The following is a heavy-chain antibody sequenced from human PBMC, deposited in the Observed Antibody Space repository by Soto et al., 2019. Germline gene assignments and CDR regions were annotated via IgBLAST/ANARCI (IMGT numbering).Heavy chain of an antibody. CDR2: LYYGRSA. CDR3: DY. D-gene: IGHD2-8*01. CDR1: GDSISSYY. V-gene: IGHV4-59*01. Sequence: NPSETLSLTCAVSGDSISSYYCMWIRQPPGKGLESIGYLYYGRSANYNPSLKNSLYLQMNSLRAEDTAVYYCAREDDTNGYPLDYWGQGTLVTVSS. J-gene: IGHJ4*02.